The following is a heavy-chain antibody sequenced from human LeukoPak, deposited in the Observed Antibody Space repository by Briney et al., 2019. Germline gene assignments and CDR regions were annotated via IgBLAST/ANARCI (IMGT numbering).Heavy chain of an antibody. CDR1: GGSISSYY. J-gene: IGHJ4*02. Sequence: PPETLSLTCTVSGGSISSYYWSCIRQPPGKGLEWIGYIYYSGSTEYNTSLKCRVNLSVQTSKHQIPRKLSCVTAADTAVYYCARRKFSRFGESPFEYWGQETLVTVSS. CDR2: IYYSGST. CDR3: ARRKFSRFGESPFEY. D-gene: IGHD3-10*01. V-gene: IGHV4-59*08.